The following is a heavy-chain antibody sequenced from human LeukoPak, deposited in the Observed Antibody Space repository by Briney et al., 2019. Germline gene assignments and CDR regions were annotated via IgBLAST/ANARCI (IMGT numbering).Heavy chain of an antibody. D-gene: IGHD3-10*01. Sequence: SETLSLTCAVYGGSFSGYYWSWIRQPPGKGLEWIGEINHSGSTNYNPSLKSRVTISVDTSKNQSSLKLSSVTAADTAVYYCASSARHYYYGMDVWGQGTTVTVSS. J-gene: IGHJ6*02. CDR1: GGSFSGYY. CDR2: INHSGST. CDR3: ASSARHYYYGMDV. V-gene: IGHV4-34*01.